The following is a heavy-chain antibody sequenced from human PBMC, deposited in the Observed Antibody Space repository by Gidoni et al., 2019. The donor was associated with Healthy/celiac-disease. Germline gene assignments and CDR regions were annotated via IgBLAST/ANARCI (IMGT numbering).Heavy chain of an antibody. CDR3: AKDLLDADDAFDI. Sequence: EVQRLESGGGLVQPGGYLRLSCGASGFTFRSYAMSWFRQDPGKGLEWVSAISGSCGSTYYADSVKGRFTISRDNSKNTLYLQMNSLSAEDTAVYYCAKDLLDADDAFDIWGQGTMVTVSS. J-gene: IGHJ3*02. CDR1: GFTFRSYA. D-gene: IGHD3-10*01. CDR2: ISGSCGST. V-gene: IGHV3-23*01.